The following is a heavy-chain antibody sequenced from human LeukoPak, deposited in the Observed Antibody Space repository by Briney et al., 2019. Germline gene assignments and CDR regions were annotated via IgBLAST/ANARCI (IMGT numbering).Heavy chain of an antibody. D-gene: IGHD3-10*01. J-gene: IGHJ4*02. CDR3: ARDYNC. CDR2: ISPSGTVI. Sequence: GGSLRLSCSASGFIFTDYYMSWLRQAPGKGLEWVSYISPSGTVIYNGDSVEGRFTISRDNAKKSLYLQMNSLRAEDTAVYYCARDYNCWGQGTLVTVSS. V-gene: IGHV3-11*01. CDR1: GFIFTDYY.